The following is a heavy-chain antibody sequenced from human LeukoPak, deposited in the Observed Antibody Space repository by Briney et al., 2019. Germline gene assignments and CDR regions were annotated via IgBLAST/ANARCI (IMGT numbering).Heavy chain of an antibody. CDR1: GSTFTSYG. Sequence: VASVKVSCKASGSTFTSYGISWVRQAPGQGLEWMGWISAYNGNTNYAQKLQGRVTMTTDTSTSTAYMELRSLRSDDTAVYYCARVEITGTPDYWGQGTLVTVSS. J-gene: IGHJ4*02. CDR3: ARVEITGTPDY. CDR2: ISAYNGNT. D-gene: IGHD1-20*01. V-gene: IGHV1-18*01.